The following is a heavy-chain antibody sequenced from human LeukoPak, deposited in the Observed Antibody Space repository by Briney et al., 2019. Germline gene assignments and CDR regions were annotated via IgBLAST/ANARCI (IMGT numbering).Heavy chain of an antibody. V-gene: IGHV4-31*03. CDR2: IYYSGST. CDR1: GGSLSSGGYY. CDR3: ARDTYDYGDCFDY. Sequence: SETLSLTCTVSGGSLSSGGYYWRWIRQPPGKGLEWIGYIYYSGSTYYNPSLKSRVTISVDTSKNQFSLKLSSVTAADTAVYYCARDTYDYGDCFDYWGQGTLVTVSS. D-gene: IGHD4-17*01. J-gene: IGHJ4*02.